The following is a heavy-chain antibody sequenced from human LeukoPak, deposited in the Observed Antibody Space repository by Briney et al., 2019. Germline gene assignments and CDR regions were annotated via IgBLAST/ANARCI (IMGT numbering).Heavy chain of an antibody. D-gene: IGHD3-22*01. CDR3: ARVFGTYYYDSSALDAFDI. Sequence: SETLSLTCTVSGGSISSSSYYWGWIRQPPGKGLEWIGYIYYSGSTNYNPSLKSRVTISVDTSRNQFSLKLSSVTAADTAVYYCARVFGTYYYDSSALDAFDIWGQGTMVTVSS. V-gene: IGHV4-61*05. J-gene: IGHJ3*02. CDR1: GGSISSSSYY. CDR2: IYYSGST.